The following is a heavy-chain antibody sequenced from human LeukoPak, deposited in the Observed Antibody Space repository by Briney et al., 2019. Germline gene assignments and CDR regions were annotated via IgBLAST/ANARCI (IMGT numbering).Heavy chain of an antibody. V-gene: IGHV3-30-3*01. CDR3: ARGPGLAMGKGYFDY. Sequence: PGRSLRLSCAASGFTFSNYAMHWVRQAPGKGLEWVAATSHNGYNKYYADSVNGRFTISRDNSKNTLYLEVNSLRADDTAVYYCARGPGLAMGKGYFDYCGQGTLVTVSS. CDR1: GFTFSNYA. D-gene: IGHD6-19*01. CDR2: TSHNGYNK. J-gene: IGHJ4*02.